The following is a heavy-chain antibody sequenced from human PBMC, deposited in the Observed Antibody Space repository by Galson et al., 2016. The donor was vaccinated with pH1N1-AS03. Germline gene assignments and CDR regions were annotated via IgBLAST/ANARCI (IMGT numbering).Heavy chain of an antibody. J-gene: IGHJ4*02. CDR1: GYSFSNYW. D-gene: IGHD6-19*01. CDR2: IYCGDSDT. CDR3: ARVIPVAGFHFDS. V-gene: IGHV5-51*03. Sequence: QSGAEVTKPGESLRVSCTGYGYSFSNYWIGWVRQLPGKGLEWMGFIYCGDSDTRYGPSFQGRVTFSADKSTNTAYLQWSRLQASDTAIYHCARVIPVAGFHFDSWGQGTLVTVSS.